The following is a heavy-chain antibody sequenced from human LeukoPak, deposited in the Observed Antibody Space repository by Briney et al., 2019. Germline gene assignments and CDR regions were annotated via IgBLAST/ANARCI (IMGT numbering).Heavy chain of an antibody. V-gene: IGHV3-74*01. CDR2: ADYDGSDT. D-gene: IGHD6-13*01. Sequence: GGSLRLSCAASGFTFSRYWMHSVRQAPGGGLVWVSRADYDGSDTSYADSVRGRFTISRDNAKNTLYLQMNSLSAEDTAVYYCATLAAAGTNYWGQGTLVTVSS. CDR3: ATLAAAGTNY. CDR1: GFTFSRYW. J-gene: IGHJ4*02.